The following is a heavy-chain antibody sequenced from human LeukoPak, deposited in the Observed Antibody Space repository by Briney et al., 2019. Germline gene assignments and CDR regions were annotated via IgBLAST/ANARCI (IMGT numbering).Heavy chain of an antibody. D-gene: IGHD1-26*01. Sequence: GASVKVSCKASGGTFSSYAISWVRQAPGQGLEWMGGIIPIFGTANYAQKFQGRVTITADKSTSTAYMELSSLRSEDTAVYYCGVNSGSYSFDYWGQGTLVTVSS. CDR3: GVNSGSYSFDY. V-gene: IGHV1-69*06. J-gene: IGHJ4*02. CDR1: GGTFSSYA. CDR2: IIPIFGTA.